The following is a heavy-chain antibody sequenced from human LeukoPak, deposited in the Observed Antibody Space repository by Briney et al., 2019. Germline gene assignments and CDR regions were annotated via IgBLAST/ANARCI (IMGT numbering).Heavy chain of an antibody. J-gene: IGHJ4*02. D-gene: IGHD1-7*01. CDR3: AKDLNLRYFDY. Sequence: GGSLRLSCAASGFTFSSYEMNWVRQAPGKGLEWVSSTSSSTGYIYYADSAKGRFTISRDNAKNSLYLQMNSLRAEDTAVYYCAKDLNLRYFDYWGQGTLVTVSS. V-gene: IGHV3-21*04. CDR1: GFTFSSYE. CDR2: TSSSTGYI.